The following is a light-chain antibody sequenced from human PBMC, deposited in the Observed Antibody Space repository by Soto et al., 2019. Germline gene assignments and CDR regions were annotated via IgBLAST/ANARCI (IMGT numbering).Light chain of an antibody. CDR2: GAS. CDR1: QSVSSSS. Sequence: EIVFTQPPGTQSLSPGERATLSCRASQSVSSSSLAWYQQKRGQAPRLLIHGASSRETGIQERFSGSGAGTEFTLTISRLEPEDFAVYYCQQYGGSPRTFGQGTKVDIK. J-gene: IGKJ1*01. CDR3: QQYGGSPRT. V-gene: IGKV3-20*01.